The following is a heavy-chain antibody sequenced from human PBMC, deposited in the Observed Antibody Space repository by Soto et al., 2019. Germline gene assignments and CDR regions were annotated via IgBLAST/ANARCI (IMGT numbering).Heavy chain of an antibody. V-gene: IGHV3-30*18. J-gene: IGHJ4*02. CDR1: GLTFSSYG. CDR3: AQGRPRSIAAAATYHFDS. Sequence: GGSRRLSCAASGLTFSSYGMHWGRQAPGKGLEWGAVISYDGSNKYYADSVKGRFTSSRDNSNNRLYLQINKLRAEETAVYYFAQGRPRSIAAAATYHFDSWGQGTLVPV. D-gene: IGHD6-13*01. CDR2: ISYDGSNK.